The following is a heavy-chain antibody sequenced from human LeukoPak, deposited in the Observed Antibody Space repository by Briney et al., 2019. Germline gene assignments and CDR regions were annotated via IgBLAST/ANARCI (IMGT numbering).Heavy chain of an antibody. V-gene: IGHV1-2*02. Sequence: EASVKVSCKASGYTFTGYYMHWVRQAPGQGLEWMGWINPNSGGTNYAQKFQGRVTMTRDTSISTAYMELSRLRSDDTAVYYCASFYYDYSNLAYYYGMDVWGQGTTVTVSS. J-gene: IGHJ6*02. CDR1: GYTFTGYY. CDR3: ASFYYDYSNLAYYYGMDV. CDR2: INPNSGGT. D-gene: IGHD4-11*01.